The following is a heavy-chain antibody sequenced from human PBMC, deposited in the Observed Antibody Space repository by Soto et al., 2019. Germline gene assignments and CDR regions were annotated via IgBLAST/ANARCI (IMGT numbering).Heavy chain of an antibody. CDR1: GFTFSNVW. CDR3: TRVALKYSSGWYEFSD. CDR2: IKSKTDGGTT. V-gene: IGHV3-15*07. Sequence: EVQLVESGGGLVKPGGSLRLSCAASGFTFSNVWMNWVRQAPGKGLEWVGRIKSKTDGGTTDYAAPVKGRFTISRDDSKNTLYLQMNSLKTEYTAVYYCTRVALKYSSGWYEFSDWGQGTLVTVSS. D-gene: IGHD6-19*01. J-gene: IGHJ4*02.